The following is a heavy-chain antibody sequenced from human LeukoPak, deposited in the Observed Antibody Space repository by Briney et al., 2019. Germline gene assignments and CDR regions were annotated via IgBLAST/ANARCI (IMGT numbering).Heavy chain of an antibody. CDR3: AREIVSAVAGNFDY. V-gene: IGHV3-48*03. D-gene: IGHD6-19*01. J-gene: IGHJ4*02. Sequence: PGGSLRLSCAASGFNFRSYEMNWVRQAPGKGLEWVSYISNTDETRTYADSVKGRFTISRDNAKNSLHLEMNSLRAEDTAVYYCAREIVSAVAGNFDYWGQGTLVTASS. CDR1: GFNFRSYE. CDR2: ISNTDETR.